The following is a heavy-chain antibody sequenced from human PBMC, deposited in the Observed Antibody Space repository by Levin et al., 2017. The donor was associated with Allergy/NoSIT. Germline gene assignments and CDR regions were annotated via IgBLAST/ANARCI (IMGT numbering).Heavy chain of an antibody. V-gene: IGHV3-30*18. J-gene: IGHJ4*02. CDR2: ISYDGSKK. Sequence: GGSLRLSCAASGFTFSSYGMHWVRQAPGKGLEWVAVISYDGSKKYYADSVTGRFTTSRDNSKTTLYLQMNSLGAEDTGVCYCAKGSCGCYGGPGGYFDYWGQGTLVTVSS. CDR3: AKGSCGCYGGPGGYFDY. CDR1: GFTFSSYG. D-gene: IGHD6-19*01.